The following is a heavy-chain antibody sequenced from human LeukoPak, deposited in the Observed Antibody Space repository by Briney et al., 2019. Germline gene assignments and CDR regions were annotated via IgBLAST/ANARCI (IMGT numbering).Heavy chain of an antibody. CDR3: AKDYYDSSGYYEGGPDY. CDR2: ISYDGSNK. Sequence: GGSLRLSCAASGFTFSSYGMHWVRQAPGKGLEWVAVISYDGSNKYYAGSVKGRFTISRDNSKNTLYLQMNSLRAEDTAVYYCAKDYYDSSGYYEGGPDYWGQGTLVTVSS. CDR1: GFTFSSYG. J-gene: IGHJ4*02. V-gene: IGHV3-30*18. D-gene: IGHD3-22*01.